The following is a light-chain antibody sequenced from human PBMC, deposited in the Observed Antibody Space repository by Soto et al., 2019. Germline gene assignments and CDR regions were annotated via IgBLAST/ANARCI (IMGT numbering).Light chain of an antibody. CDR3: CSYAGSSAYV. V-gene: IGLV2-23*01. Sequence: QSVLTQPASVSGSPGQSITISCTGTSSDVGSYNLVSWYQQDPGKAPKPMIYEGSKRPSGVSNRFSGSKSGNTASLTISGLQAEDEAAYFCCSYAGSSAYVFGTGTKVTV. J-gene: IGLJ1*01. CDR1: SSDVGSYNL. CDR2: EGS.